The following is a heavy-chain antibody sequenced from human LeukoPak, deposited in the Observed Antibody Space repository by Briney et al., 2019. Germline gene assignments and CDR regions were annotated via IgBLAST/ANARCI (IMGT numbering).Heavy chain of an antibody. CDR1: GGTFSSYA. CDR2: IIPILGIA. CDR3: ARSRRIHCSSTSCYQGGYFDY. Sequence: SVKVSCKASGGTFSSYAISWVRQAPGQGLEWMGRIIPILGIANYAQKFQGRVTITADKSTSTAYMELSSLRSEDTAVYYCARSRRIHCSSTSCYQGGYFDYWGQGALVTVSS. D-gene: IGHD2-2*01. J-gene: IGHJ4*02. V-gene: IGHV1-69*04.